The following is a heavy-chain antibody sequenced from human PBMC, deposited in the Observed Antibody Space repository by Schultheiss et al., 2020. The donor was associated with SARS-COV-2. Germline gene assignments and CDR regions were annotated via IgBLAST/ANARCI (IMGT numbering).Heavy chain of an antibody. CDR3: ARKTQLLYAFDI. CDR2: IYHSGST. CDR1: GGSFSGYY. D-gene: IGHD2-2*01. J-gene: IGHJ3*02. V-gene: IGHV4-34*01. Sequence: SETLSLTCAVYGGSFSGYYWSWIRQPPGKGLEWIGEIYHSGSTNYNPSLKSRVTISVDTSKNQFSLKLSSVTAADTAVYYCARKTQLLYAFDIWGQGTMVTVSS.